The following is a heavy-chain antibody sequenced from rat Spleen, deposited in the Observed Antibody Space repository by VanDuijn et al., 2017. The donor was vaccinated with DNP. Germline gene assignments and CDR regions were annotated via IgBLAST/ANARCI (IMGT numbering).Heavy chain of an antibody. J-gene: IGHJ3*01. CDR2: ISSGGGNT. CDR3: ATSGYGYDGYPFAY. Sequence: EVQLVESGGGLVQPGRSLKLSCAASGFTFSNYYMAWVRQAPTKGLEWVASISSGGGNTYYRDSLKGRFTISRDNAKSTLYLQMDSLRSEETATYYCATSGYGYDGYPFAYWGQGTLVTVSS. CDR1: GFTFSNYY. V-gene: IGHV5S11*01. D-gene: IGHD1-12*03.